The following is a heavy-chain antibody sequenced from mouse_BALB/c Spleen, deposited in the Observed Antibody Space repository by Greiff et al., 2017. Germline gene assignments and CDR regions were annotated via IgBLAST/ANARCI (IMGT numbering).Heavy chain of an antibody. CDR3: ARSDWYYAMDY. CDR2: IDPANGNT. Sequence: EVKLQESGAELVKPGASVKLSCTASGFNIKDTYMHWVKQRPEQGLEWIGRIDPANGNTKYDPKFQGKATITADTSSNTAYLQLSSLTSEDTAVYYCARSDWYYAMDYWGQGTSVTVSS. J-gene: IGHJ4*01. V-gene: IGHV14-3*02. D-gene: IGHD4-1*01. CDR1: GFNIKDTY.